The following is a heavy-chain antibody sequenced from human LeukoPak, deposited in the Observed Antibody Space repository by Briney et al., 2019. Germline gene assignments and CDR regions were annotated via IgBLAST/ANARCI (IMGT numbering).Heavy chain of an antibody. D-gene: IGHD3-9*01. Sequence: VASVKVSCKASGYTFTGYYTHWVRQAPGQGLEWMGWINPNSGGTNYAQKFQGRVTMTRDTSISTAYMELSRLRSDDTAVYYCARAREVLQYFRYWGQGTLVTVSS. CDR3: ARAREVLQYFRY. J-gene: IGHJ4*02. CDR2: INPNSGGT. CDR1: GYTFTGYY. V-gene: IGHV1-2*02.